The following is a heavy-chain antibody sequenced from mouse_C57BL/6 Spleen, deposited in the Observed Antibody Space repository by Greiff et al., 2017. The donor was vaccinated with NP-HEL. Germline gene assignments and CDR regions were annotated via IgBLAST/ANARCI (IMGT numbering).Heavy chain of an antibody. J-gene: IGHJ1*03. CDR1: GFTFSSYG. CDR2: ISSGGSYT. V-gene: IGHV5-6*01. Sequence: EVHLVESGGDLVKPGGSLKLSCAASGFTFSSYGMSWVRQTPDKRLEWVATISSGGSYTYYPDSVKGRFTISRDNAKNTLYLQMSSLKSEDTAMYYCARHGDGYQGYFDVWGTGTTVTVSS. D-gene: IGHD2-3*01. CDR3: ARHGDGYQGYFDV.